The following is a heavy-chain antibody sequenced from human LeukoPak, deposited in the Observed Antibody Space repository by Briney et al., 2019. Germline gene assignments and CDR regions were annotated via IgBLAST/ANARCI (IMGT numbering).Heavy chain of an antibody. V-gene: IGHV1-18*01. CDR2: ISAYNGNA. CDR3: ARGVVRFGELYDAFDI. J-gene: IGHJ3*02. Sequence: ASVKVSCKAPGYTFSNHGITWVRQAPGQGLEWMGWISAYNGNANYAQKFQGRVTMTTDTSTSTVHMELRSLRSDDTAVYYCARGVVRFGELYDAFDIWGQGTMVTVSS. CDR1: GYTFSNHG. D-gene: IGHD3-10*01.